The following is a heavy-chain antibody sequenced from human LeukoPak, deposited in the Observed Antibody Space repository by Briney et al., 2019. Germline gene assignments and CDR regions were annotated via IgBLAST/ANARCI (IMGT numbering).Heavy chain of an antibody. CDR3: ARTDSSSWYAY. D-gene: IGHD6-13*01. V-gene: IGHV4-34*01. CDR1: GGSFSGYY. CDR2: IYYSGST. Sequence: SETLSLTCAVYGGSFSGYYWSWIRQPPGKGLEWIGSIYYSGSTYYNPSLKSRVTISVDTSKNQFSLKLSSVTAADTAVYYCARTDSSSWYAYWGQGTLVTVSS. J-gene: IGHJ4*02.